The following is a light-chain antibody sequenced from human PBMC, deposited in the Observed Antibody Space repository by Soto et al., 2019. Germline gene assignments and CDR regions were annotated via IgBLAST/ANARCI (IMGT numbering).Light chain of an antibody. CDR1: SSNIGAGYD. Sequence: QAVVTQPPSVSGAPGQRVTISCTGSSSNIGAGYDVHWYQQLPGTAPKLLIYGNSNRPSGVPDRFSGSKSGTSASLAIIGLQAEDEADYYCQSYDSSLSVLFGTGTKVTVL. V-gene: IGLV1-40*01. J-gene: IGLJ1*01. CDR3: QSYDSSLSVL. CDR2: GNS.